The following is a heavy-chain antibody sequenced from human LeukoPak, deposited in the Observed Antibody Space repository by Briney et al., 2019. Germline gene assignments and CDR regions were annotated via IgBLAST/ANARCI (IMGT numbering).Heavy chain of an antibody. CDR2: IYYSGST. J-gene: IGHJ5*02. V-gene: IGHV4-59*01. CDR3: ARDYHRDNWFDP. CDR1: GGSFSGYY. Sequence: KSSETLSLTCAVYGGSFSGYYWSWIRQPPGKGLEWIGYIYYSGSTNYNPSLKSRVTISVDTSKNQFSLKLSSVTAADTAVYYCARDYHRDNWFDPWGQGTLVTVSS.